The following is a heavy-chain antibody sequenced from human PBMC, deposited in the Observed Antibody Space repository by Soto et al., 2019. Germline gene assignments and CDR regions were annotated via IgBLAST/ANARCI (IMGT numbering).Heavy chain of an antibody. D-gene: IGHD3-22*01. J-gene: IGHJ5*02. V-gene: IGHV1-18*01. Sequence: GASVKVSCKASGYTFTSYGISWVRQAPGQGLEWMGWISAYNGNTNYAQKLQGRVTMTTDTSTSTAYMELRSLRSDDTAVYYCARSVYYDSSGPWFDPWGQGTLVTVSS. CDR1: GYTFTSYG. CDR2: ISAYNGNT. CDR3: ARSVYYDSSGPWFDP.